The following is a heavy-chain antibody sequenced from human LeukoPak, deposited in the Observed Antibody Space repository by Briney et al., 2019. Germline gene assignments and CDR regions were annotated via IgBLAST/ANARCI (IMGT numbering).Heavy chain of an antibody. CDR1: GDTFATYW. J-gene: IGHJ5*02. V-gene: IGHV5-51*01. CDR2: IFPFDSDT. Sequence: GESLKISCQGSGDTFATYWIAWVRQMPGKGLELMGSIFPFDSDTRYSPSFQGQVTFSADKSINTAYLQWSSLKASDTAMYYCARHLPDLIPDVPAAIETWGQGTLVTVSS. D-gene: IGHD2-2*01. CDR3: ARHLPDLIPDVPAAIET.